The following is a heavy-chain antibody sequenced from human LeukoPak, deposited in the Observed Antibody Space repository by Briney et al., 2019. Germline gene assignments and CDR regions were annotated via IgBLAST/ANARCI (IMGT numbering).Heavy chain of an antibody. CDR1: GFTFSSYA. J-gene: IGHJ4*02. CDR2: ISSNGGST. Sequence: GGTLRLSCAASGFTFSSYAMHWVRQAPGKGLEYVSAISSNGGSTYYANSVKGRFTISRDNSKNTLYLQMGSLRAEDMAVYYCAKDLTGWGNWGQGTLVTVSS. V-gene: IGHV3-64*01. D-gene: IGHD3-16*01. CDR3: AKDLTGWGN.